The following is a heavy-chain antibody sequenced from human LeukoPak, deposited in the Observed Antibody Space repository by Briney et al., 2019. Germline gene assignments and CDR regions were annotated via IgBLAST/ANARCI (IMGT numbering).Heavy chain of an antibody. J-gene: IGHJ4*02. Sequence: GGSRRSSGAPPEFTFPAYWMTWVARAPGKGLKWVANLEQDGFVKYYVDSVKGRFTVSRDNAKNSLYLQMNSLRADDTATYYCARDLSCTSASCYPLFDHWGQGALVTVSS. CDR3: ARDLSCTSASCYPLFDH. CDR2: LEQDGFVK. V-gene: IGHV3-7*01. CDR1: EFTFPAYW. D-gene: IGHD2-2*01.